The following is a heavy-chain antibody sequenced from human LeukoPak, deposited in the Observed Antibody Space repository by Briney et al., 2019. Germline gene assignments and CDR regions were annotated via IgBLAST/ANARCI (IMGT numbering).Heavy chain of an antibody. CDR3: ARDREDYGANWFDA. J-gene: IGHJ5*02. D-gene: IGHD4-17*01. CDR2: IYYSGST. Sequence: SETLSLTCTVSGGSISSYYCSWVRQLPGKGLEWIGYIYYSGSTNYNPSLKTRATISVDTSKNQFSLKLSSVAAADTGVYYCARDREDYGANWFDAWGQGTMVTVSS. CDR1: GGSISSYY. V-gene: IGHV4-59*01.